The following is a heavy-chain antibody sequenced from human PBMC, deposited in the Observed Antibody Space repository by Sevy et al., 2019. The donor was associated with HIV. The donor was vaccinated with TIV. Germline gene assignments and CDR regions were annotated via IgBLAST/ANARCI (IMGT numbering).Heavy chain of an antibody. J-gene: IGHJ4*02. D-gene: IGHD3-10*01. CDR3: ARTKALWFGEALKLYYFDD. Sequence: GGSLRLSCAASGFIFEDYGMNWVRQVPGKGLEWVSGISWTGGSTIYTDSVKDRFTISRDNAKKSLFLQMNRLRAEDTALYYCARTKALWFGEALKLYYFDDWGQGTPVTVSS. V-gene: IGHV3-20*04. CDR2: ISWTGGST. CDR1: GFIFEDYG.